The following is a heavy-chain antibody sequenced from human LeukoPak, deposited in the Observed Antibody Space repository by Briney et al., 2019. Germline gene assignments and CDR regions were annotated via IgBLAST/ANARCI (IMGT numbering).Heavy chain of an antibody. CDR3: ARGANFYGSGSYYNWFDP. J-gene: IGHJ5*02. CDR1: GGSISSYY. V-gene: IGHV4-4*07. D-gene: IGHD3-10*01. Sequence: PSETLSLTCTVSGGSISSYYWSWIRQPPGKGLKWIGRIYTSGSTNYNPSLKSRVTMSVDTSKNQFSLKLSSVTAADTAVYYCARGANFYGSGSYYNWFDPWGQGTLVTVSS. CDR2: IYTSGST.